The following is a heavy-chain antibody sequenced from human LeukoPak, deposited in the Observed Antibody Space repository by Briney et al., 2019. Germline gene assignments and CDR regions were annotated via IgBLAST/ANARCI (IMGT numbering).Heavy chain of an antibody. J-gene: IGHJ4*02. D-gene: IGHD1-20*01. Sequence: PGGSLRLSCAAPGFTFSSFWMIWVRQAPGKGLEWAANIKQDGSEKYYVDSVKGRFTISRDNAKNSLYLQMNSLRAEDTAVYYCASPATPGITPIDYWGQGTLVTVSS. CDR1: GFTFSSFW. CDR2: IKQDGSEK. CDR3: ASPATPGITPIDY. V-gene: IGHV3-7*01.